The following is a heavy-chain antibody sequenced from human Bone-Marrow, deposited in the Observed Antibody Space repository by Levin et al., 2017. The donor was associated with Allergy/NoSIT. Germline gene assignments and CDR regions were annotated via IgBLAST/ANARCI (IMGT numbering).Heavy chain of an antibody. Sequence: SQTLSLTCTISGGSISIYDWSWVRQPPGKGLEWIGYISYTGTTSYNSSLKSRVSLSVDTSKNQFSLDLSAVTAADTAVYYCARGQTEILTGYDYWGQGTLVTVSS. J-gene: IGHJ4*02. CDR1: GGSISIYD. D-gene: IGHD3-9*01. V-gene: IGHV4-59*01. CDR3: ARGQTEILTGYDY. CDR2: ISYTGTT.